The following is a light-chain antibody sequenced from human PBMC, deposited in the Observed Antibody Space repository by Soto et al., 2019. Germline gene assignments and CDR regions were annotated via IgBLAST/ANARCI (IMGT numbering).Light chain of an antibody. Sequence: QSVLTQPASVSGSPGQSITIPCTGTSGDVGSYNLVSWYQQHPGKAPKLLIYEVTERPSGVSNRFSGSKSGNTASLTISGLQSDDEADYYCCTYAGNSEVFGTGTKVPVL. CDR1: SGDVGSYNL. CDR3: CTYAGNSEV. V-gene: IGLV2-23*02. J-gene: IGLJ1*01. CDR2: EVT.